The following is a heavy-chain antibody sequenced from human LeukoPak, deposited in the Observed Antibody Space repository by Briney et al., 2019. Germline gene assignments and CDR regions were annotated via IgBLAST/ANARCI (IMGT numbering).Heavy chain of an antibody. CDR1: GFTFSSYA. V-gene: IGHV3-23*01. CDR2: ISGSGGST. Sequence: PGGSLRLSCAASGFTFSSYAMSWVRQAPGKGLEWVSAISGSGGSTYYADSVKGRFTISRDNSKSTLYLQMNSLRAEDTAVYYCAKFDLYDYVWGSYNDWGQGTLVTVSS. J-gene: IGHJ4*02. D-gene: IGHD3-16*01. CDR3: AKFDLYDYVWGSYND.